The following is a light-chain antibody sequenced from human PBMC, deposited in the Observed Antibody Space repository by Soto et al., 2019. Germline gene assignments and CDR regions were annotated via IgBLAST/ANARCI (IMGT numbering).Light chain of an antibody. J-gene: IGKJ1*01. CDR3: QQYNNWPQT. CDR1: QSVSNN. Sequence: EIVMTQSPATLSVSPGEKATLSCRASQSVSNNLAWFQQKPGQVPRLLIYGASNRATGVSARFSGSGSGTEFTLTISSLQSEDFAVYYCQQYNNWPQTFGQGTMVDI. CDR2: GAS. V-gene: IGKV3-15*01.